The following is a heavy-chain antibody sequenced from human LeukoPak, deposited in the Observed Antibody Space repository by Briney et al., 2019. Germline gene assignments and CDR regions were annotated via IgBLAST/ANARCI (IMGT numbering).Heavy chain of an antibody. CDR3: ASQLGYSSLVDC. D-gene: IGHD5-18*01. CDR2: ISGSGGST. CDR1: GFTFSSYA. J-gene: IGHJ4*02. V-gene: IGHV3-23*01. Sequence: GGSLRLSCAASGFTFSSYAMSWVRQAPGKGLEWVSAISGSGGSTFYADSVKGRFTISRDNSKNTLHLQMNSLRAEDTAVYYCASQLGYSSLVDCWGQGTLVTVSP.